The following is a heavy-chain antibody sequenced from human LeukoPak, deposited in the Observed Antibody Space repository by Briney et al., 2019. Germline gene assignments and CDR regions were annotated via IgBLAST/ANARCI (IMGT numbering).Heavy chain of an antibody. J-gene: IGHJ5*02. CDR1: RYSLTELS. CDR2: FDPEDSET. V-gene: IGHV1-24*01. Sequence: ASVKVSCKVSRYSLTELSMHWVRQAPGKGLEWIGGFDPEDSETIYAQKFQGRVTMTEDTSTDTAYMELSSLTSEDTAVYYCATISFRRVPLDMEVGWFDPWGQGTLVTVSS. D-gene: IGHD2/OR15-2a*01. CDR3: ATISFRRVPLDMEVGWFDP.